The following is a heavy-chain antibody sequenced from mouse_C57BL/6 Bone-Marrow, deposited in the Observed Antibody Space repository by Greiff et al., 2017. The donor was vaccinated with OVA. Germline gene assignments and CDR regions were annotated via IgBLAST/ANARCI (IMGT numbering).Heavy chain of an antibody. D-gene: IGHD1-1*01. CDR3: ASPYYDGSRYWYFDV. Sequence: QVQLKQPGAELVKPGASVKLSCKASGYTFTSYWMHWVKQRPGQGLEWIGMIHPNSGSTNYNEKFKSKATLTVDKSSSTAYMHLSSLTSEDSAVYYCASPYYDGSRYWYFDVWGTGTTVTVSS. V-gene: IGHV1-64*01. CDR2: IHPNSGST. J-gene: IGHJ1*03. CDR1: GYTFTSYW.